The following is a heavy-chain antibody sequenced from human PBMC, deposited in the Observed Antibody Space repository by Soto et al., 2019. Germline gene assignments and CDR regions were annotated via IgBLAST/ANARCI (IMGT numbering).Heavy chain of an antibody. D-gene: IGHD5-18*01. CDR2: IYYSGST. J-gene: IGHJ4*02. V-gene: IGHV4-59*01. CDR3: ERGNTAMVSFWLDY. Sequence: SETLSLTCTVSGGSISSYYWSWIRQPPGKGLEWIGYIYYSGSTNYNPSLKSRVTISVDTSKNQFSLKLSSVTAADTAVYYCERGNTAMVSFWLDYCGQGTLVTVSS. CDR1: GGSISSYY.